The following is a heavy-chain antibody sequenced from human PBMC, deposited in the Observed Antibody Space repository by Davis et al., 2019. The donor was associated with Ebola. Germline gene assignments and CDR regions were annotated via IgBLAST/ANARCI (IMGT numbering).Heavy chain of an antibody. Sequence: SETLSLTCTLPGGSISSSSYYWGWIRQPPGKGLEWIGSIYYSRSTYYNPSLKSRVTISVDTSKKQFSLKLSSVTAADTAVYYCTREKRGTGHNRYSGSYYRSYYGMDVWGQGTTVTVSS. CDR3: TREKRGTGHNRYSGSYYRSYYGMDV. CDR1: GGSISSSSYY. J-gene: IGHJ6*02. V-gene: IGHV4-39*02. D-gene: IGHD1-26*01. CDR2: IYYSRST.